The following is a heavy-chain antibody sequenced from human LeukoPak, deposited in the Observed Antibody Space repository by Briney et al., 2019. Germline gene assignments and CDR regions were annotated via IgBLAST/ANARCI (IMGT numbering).Heavy chain of an antibody. CDR3: GIARSYTAMVP. Sequence: ASVKVSCKASGGTFSSYVISWMRQAPGQGLEWMGGIIPIFGTANYAQKLQGRVTITADESTSTAYMELRRLRSEATAVYSCGIARSYTAMVPWGQGTLVTVSS. CDR1: GGTFSSYV. J-gene: IGHJ5*02. V-gene: IGHV1-69*13. CDR2: IIPIFGTA. D-gene: IGHD5-18*01.